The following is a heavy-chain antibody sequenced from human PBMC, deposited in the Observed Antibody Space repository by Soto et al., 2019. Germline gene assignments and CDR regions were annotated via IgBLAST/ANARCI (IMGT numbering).Heavy chain of an antibody. CDR1: GFTFSSSA. Sequence: GGSLRLSCAASGFTFSSSAMAWVRQAPGKGLEWVSAITASGGSTFYADSVKGRSIISRDNSKKTMYLQMSSLRGEDTAVYFCVKRGWDGDDDNFDFWNWGQGALVTVSS. CDR2: ITASGGST. D-gene: IGHD3-3*01. CDR3: VKRGWDGDDDNFDFWN. V-gene: IGHV3-23*01. J-gene: IGHJ4*02.